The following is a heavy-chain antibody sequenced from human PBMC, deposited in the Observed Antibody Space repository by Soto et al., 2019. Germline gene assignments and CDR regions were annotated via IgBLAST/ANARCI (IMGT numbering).Heavy chain of an antibody. D-gene: IGHD3-22*01. J-gene: IGHJ4*02. CDR1: GFSLSTSGVG. CDR3: AHRPGLLREINYFDY. CDR2: IYWDDDK. V-gene: IGHV2-5*02. Sequence: QITLKESGPTLVKPTQTLTLTCTFSGFSLSTSGVGVGWIRQPPGKALEWLALIYWDDDKRYSPSLKSRLTITMDTSKNQVVLTMTNMDPVDTATYYCAHRPGLLREINYFDYWGQGTLVTVSS.